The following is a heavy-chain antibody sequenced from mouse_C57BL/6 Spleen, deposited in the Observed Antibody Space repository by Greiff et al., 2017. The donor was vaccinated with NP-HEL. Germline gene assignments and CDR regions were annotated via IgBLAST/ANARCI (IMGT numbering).Heavy chain of an antibody. CDR1: GYTFTSYW. V-gene: IGHV1-64*01. J-gene: IGHJ2*01. Sequence: VQLQQPGAELVKPGASVTLSCKASGYTFTSYWMHWVKQRPGQGLEWIGMIHPNSGSTNYNEKFKSKATLTVDKSSSTAYMQLSRLTSEDSAVYYCARGGSPYYFDYWGQGTTLTVSS. CDR3: ARGGSPYYFDY. CDR2: IHPNSGST.